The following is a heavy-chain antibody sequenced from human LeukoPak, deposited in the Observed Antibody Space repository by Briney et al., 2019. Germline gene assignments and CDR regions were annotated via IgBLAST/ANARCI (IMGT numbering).Heavy chain of an antibody. CDR1: GGSFNSRDYY. V-gene: IGHV4-39*01. CDR2: IYYSGST. Sequence: SETLSLTCTVSGGSFNSRDYYWGWIRQPPGKGLEWVGSIYYSGSTHYNPSLKSRVTMFVDTSKNQFSLKLSSVTAADTAVYFCASHLLHSSNWSFHGNWGQGTLVTVSS. CDR3: ASHLLHSSNWSFHGN. J-gene: IGHJ4*02. D-gene: IGHD6-13*01.